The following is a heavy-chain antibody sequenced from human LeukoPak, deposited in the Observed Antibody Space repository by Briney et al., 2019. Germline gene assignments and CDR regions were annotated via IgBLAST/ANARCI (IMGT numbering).Heavy chain of an antibody. CDR3: ARLHYYYYYMDV. V-gene: IGHV4-39*01. J-gene: IGHJ6*03. Sequence: KPSETLSLTCTVSGGSISSSSYYWGWIRQPPGKGLEWIGSIYYSGSTYYNPSLKSRVTISVDTSKNQFSLKLSSVTAADTAVYYCARLHYYYYYMDVWGKGATVTISS. CDR1: GGSISSSSYY. CDR2: IYYSGST.